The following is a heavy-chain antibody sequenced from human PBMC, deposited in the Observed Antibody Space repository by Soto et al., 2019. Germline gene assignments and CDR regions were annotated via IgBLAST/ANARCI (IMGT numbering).Heavy chain of an antibody. CDR2: IYYSGRT. V-gene: IGHV4-61*01. CDR1: GGSVSSGSYY. J-gene: IGHJ5*02. Sequence: SETLYLTCTVSGGSVSSGSYYWSWIRQPPGKGLEWIGYIYYSGRTNYNPSLKSRVTISVDTSKNQFSLKLSSVTAADTAVYYCARTVIAAAGSWFDPWGQGTLVTVSS. D-gene: IGHD6-13*01. CDR3: ARTVIAAAGSWFDP.